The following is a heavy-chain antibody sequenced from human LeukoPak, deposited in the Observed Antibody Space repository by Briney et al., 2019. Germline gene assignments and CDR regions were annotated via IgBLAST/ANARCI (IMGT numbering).Heavy chain of an antibody. Sequence: NPSETLSLTCAVSGGSISSGGYSWSWIRQPPGKGLEWIGYIYHSGSTYYNPSLKSRVTISVDRSKNQFSLKLSSVTAADTAVYYCARGPVLVATFVAFDIWGQGTMVTVSS. J-gene: IGHJ3*02. CDR3: ARGPVLVATFVAFDI. CDR2: IYHSGST. V-gene: IGHV4-30-2*01. D-gene: IGHD2-15*01. CDR1: GGSISSGGYS.